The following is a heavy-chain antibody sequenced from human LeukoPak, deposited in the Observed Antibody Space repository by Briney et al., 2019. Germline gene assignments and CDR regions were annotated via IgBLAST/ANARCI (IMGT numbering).Heavy chain of an antibody. CDR1: GGSISSGDYY. CDR3: AREGGGGGYYY. J-gene: IGHJ4*02. D-gene: IGHD2-21*01. Sequence: SETLSLTCTVPGGSISSGDYYWSWIRQPPGKGLEWIGYIYYSGSTYYNPSLKSRVTISVDTSKNQFSLKLSSVTAADAAVYYCAREGGGGGYYYWGQGTLVTVSS. V-gene: IGHV4-30-4*08. CDR2: IYYSGST.